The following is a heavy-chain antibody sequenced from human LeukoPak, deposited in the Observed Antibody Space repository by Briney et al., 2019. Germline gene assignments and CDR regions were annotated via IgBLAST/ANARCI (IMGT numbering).Heavy chain of an antibody. CDR1: GFTFSSYS. D-gene: IGHD4-11*01. CDR3: AREGPRWDNYGNADDY. J-gene: IGHJ4*02. Sequence: PGGSLRLSCAASGFTFSSYSMTWVRQAPGKGLEWVSSISSSSSYIYYADSVKGRFTISRDNAKNSLYLQMNSLRAEDTAVYYCAREGPRWDNYGNADDYWGQGTLVTVSS. V-gene: IGHV3-21*01. CDR2: ISSSSSYI.